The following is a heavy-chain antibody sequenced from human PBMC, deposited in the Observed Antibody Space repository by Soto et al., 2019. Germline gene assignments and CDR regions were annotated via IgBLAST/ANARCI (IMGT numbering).Heavy chain of an antibody. V-gene: IGHV1-69*06. CDR3: ARDPHGGPNELDY. J-gene: IGHJ4*02. CDR1: GGTFSSYA. Sequence: GASVKVSCKASGGTFSSYAISWVRQAPGQGLEWMGGIIPIFGTANYAQKFQGRVTITADKSTSTAYMELSSLRSEDTAVYYCARDPHGGPNELDYWGQGTLVTVSS. D-gene: IGHD2-15*01. CDR2: IIPIFGTA.